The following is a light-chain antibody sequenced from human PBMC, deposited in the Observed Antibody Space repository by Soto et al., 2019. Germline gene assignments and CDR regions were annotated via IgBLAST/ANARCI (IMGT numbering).Light chain of an antibody. Sequence: DLQMTQSPSTLSASVGDRVTITCRASQSISSRLAWYQQKPGMAPKVLIYDASTLESGVPSRFSGSGSGTEFSLTVSDLQPDDFATYFCQQYDTYWTFGQGTKVEIK. CDR1: QSISSR. CDR3: QQYDTYWT. J-gene: IGKJ1*01. V-gene: IGKV1-5*01. CDR2: DAS.